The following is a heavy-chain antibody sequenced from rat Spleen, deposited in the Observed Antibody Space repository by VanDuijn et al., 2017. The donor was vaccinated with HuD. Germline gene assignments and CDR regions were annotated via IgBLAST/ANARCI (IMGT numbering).Heavy chain of an antibody. J-gene: IGHJ3*01. Sequence: EVQLVESGGGLVQPGRSLKLSCAASGFTFSYYGIAWVRQAPKKCLEWVAYISSGGGGTYYPDSVKGRFTISRDNAKSTLYLQMDSLRSEDTATYYCTTHYDGSYPFTYWGQGTLVTVSS. CDR1: GFTFSYYG. CDR3: TTHYDGSYPFTY. V-gene: IGHV5-27*01. D-gene: IGHD1-12*02. CDR2: ISSGGGGT.